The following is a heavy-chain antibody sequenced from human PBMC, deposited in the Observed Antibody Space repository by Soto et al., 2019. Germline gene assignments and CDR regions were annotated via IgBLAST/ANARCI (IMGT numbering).Heavy chain of an antibody. CDR1: GFTFDNYY. D-gene: IGHD3-3*01. CDR3: ARDQETYYDFWSGYPPLEY. Sequence: EVQLVESGGGLVQPGGSLRLSCEASGFTFDNYYMSWVRQAPGKGLEWVTNIRQDGSEKYYVDSVKGRFTIARDNAKNALSLEMNSLRAEGTAVYYCARDQETYYDFWSGYPPLEYWGQGTLVTVSS. V-gene: IGHV3-7*03. J-gene: IGHJ4*02. CDR2: IRQDGSEK.